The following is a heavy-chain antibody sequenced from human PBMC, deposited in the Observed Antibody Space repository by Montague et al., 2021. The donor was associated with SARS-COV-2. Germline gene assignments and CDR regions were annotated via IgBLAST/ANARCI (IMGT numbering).Heavy chain of an antibody. CDR2: IKQDGSEK. V-gene: IGHV3-7*01. CDR1: GFTFSSYW. J-gene: IGHJ6*02. CDR3: ARDYKPVGRDGYNCDYYYGMDV. D-gene: IGHD5-24*01. Sequence: SLRLSCAASGFTFSSYWMSWVRQAPGKGLEWVANIKQDGSEKYYVDSVKGRFTISRDNAKNSLYLQMNSLRAEDTAVYYCARDYKPVGRDGYNCDYYYGMDVWGQGTTVTVSS.